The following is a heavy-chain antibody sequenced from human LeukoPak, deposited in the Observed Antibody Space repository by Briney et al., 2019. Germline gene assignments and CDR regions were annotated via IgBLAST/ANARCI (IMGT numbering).Heavy chain of an antibody. CDR2: IYYSGST. CDR1: GGSISSGDYY. Sequence: SETLSLTCTVSGGSISSGDYYWSWIRQPPGKGLEWIGYIYYSGSTYYNPSLKSRVTISVDTSKNQFSLKLSSVAAADTAVYYCARAPLLTIFGVVTPPGMDVWGQGTTVTVSS. D-gene: IGHD3-3*01. J-gene: IGHJ6*02. CDR3: ARAPLLTIFGVVTPPGMDV. V-gene: IGHV4-30-4*01.